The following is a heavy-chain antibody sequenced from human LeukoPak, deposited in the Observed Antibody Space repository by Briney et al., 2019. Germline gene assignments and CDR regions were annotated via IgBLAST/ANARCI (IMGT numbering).Heavy chain of an antibody. CDR3: ARGRYYMDV. CDR1: GFTFSNYG. J-gene: IGHJ6*03. Sequence: PGGSLRLSCAASGFTFSNYGMHWVRQAPGKGLEWVSYISSSSSTIYYADSVKGRFTISRDNAKNSLYLQMNSLRAEDTAVYYCARGRYYMDVWGKGTTVTVSS. V-gene: IGHV3-48*01. CDR2: ISSSSSTI.